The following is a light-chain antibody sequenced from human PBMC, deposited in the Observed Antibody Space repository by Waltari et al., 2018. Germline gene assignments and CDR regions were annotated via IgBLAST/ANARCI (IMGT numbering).Light chain of an antibody. Sequence: EILLTQSPGTLSLSPGERATLSCRASQSISRALAWYQQKPGQAPRLLIFDTSKRATGIPDRFSGSGSGTDCGLTISRLEPEDFALEYCQNYVRLPAPFGQGTKVEIK. CDR2: DTS. V-gene: IGKV3-20*01. J-gene: IGKJ1*01. CDR1: QSISRAL. CDR3: QNYVRLPAP.